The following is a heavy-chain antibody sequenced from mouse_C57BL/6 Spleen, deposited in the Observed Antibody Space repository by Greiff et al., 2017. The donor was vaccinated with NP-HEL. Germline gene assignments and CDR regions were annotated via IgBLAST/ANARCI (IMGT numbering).Heavy chain of an antibody. J-gene: IGHJ2*01. CDR2: ISDGGSYT. V-gene: IGHV5-4*01. CDR1: GFTFSSYA. D-gene: IGHD1-1*01. Sequence: EVQVVESGGGLVKPGGSLKLSCAASGFTFSSYAMSWVRQTPEKRLEWVATISDGGSYTYYPDNVKGRFTISRDNAKNNLYLQMSHLKSEDTAMYYCARDCDYYGSSPDYWGQGTTLTVSS. CDR3: ARDCDYYGSSPDY.